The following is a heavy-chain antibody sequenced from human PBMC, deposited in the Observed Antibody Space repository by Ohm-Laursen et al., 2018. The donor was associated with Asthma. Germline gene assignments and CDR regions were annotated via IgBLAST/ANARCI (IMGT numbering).Heavy chain of an antibody. D-gene: IGHD1-1*01. CDR1: GDPISDTYT. Sequence: TLSLTCTVSGDPISDTYTWGWVRQPPGKGLEYIGTISYSGTPYDNPSLRSRVTISVGTSKNQFSLKVSSVTAADTAVYYCLRSRTRGAFDYWGQGRLVTVSS. V-gene: IGHV4-39*01. J-gene: IGHJ4*02. CDR3: LRSRTRGAFDY. CDR2: ISYSGTP.